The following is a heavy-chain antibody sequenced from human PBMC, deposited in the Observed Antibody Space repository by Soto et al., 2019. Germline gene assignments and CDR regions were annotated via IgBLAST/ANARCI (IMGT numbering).Heavy chain of an antibody. D-gene: IGHD5-18*01. CDR1: GGSISRYY. V-gene: IGHV4-59*08. J-gene: IGHJ4*02. CDR3: ARRADTAMVRPYYFDY. CDR2: IYYSGNT. Sequence: PSETLSLTCIVSGGSISRYYWSWIRQPPGKGLEWIGHIYYSGNTNSNPSLKSRVTISVDTSKNQFSLKLSSVTAADTAVYYCARRADTAMVRPYYFDYWGQGTLVTVS.